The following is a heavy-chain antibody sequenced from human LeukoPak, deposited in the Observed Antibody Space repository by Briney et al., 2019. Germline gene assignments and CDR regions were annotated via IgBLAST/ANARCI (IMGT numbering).Heavy chain of an antibody. Sequence: PGRSLRLSCAASGFTFSSYAMHWVRQAPGKGLEWGAVISYDGSNKYSADYVKGRFTTSRGNSKNTLYLQMNSLRADDTAVYYCARASDYYGSGSQYGMDVWGQGTTVTVSS. CDR1: GFTFSSYA. CDR3: ARASDYYGSGSQYGMDV. CDR2: ISYDGSNK. V-gene: IGHV3-30*04. J-gene: IGHJ6*02. D-gene: IGHD3-10*01.